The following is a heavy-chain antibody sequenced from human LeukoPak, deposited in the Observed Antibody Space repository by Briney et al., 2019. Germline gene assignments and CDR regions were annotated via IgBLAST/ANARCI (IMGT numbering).Heavy chain of an antibody. CDR3: ARGGIFGVVKKIKNYFDY. CDR2: INHSGST. CDR1: GGSFSGYY. D-gene: IGHD3-3*01. V-gene: IGHV4-34*01. Sequence: PSETLSLTCAVYGGSFSGYYWSWIRQPPRKGLEWIGEINHSGSTNYNPSLKSRVTISVDTSKNQFSLKLSSVTAADTAVYYCARGGIFGVVKKIKNYFDYWGQGTLVTVSS. J-gene: IGHJ4*02.